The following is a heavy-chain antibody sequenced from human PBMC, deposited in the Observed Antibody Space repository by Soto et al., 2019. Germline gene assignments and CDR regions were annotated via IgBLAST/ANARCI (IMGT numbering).Heavy chain of an antibody. J-gene: IGHJ4*02. D-gene: IGHD2-2*01. CDR1: GFTFSGSA. CDR2: IRSKANNYAT. V-gene: IGHV3-73*01. CDR3: TSRVVVPAALDY. Sequence: GGSPRLSCAASGFTFSGSAMHWVRQASGKGLEWVGRIRSKANNYATAYVASVKGRFTISRDDSKNTAYLQMNSLKTEDTAVYYCTSRVVVPAALDYWGQGALVTVSS.